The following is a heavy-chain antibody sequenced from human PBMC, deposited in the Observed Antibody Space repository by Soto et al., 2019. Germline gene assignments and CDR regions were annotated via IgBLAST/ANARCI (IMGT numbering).Heavy chain of an antibody. J-gene: IGHJ4*02. V-gene: IGHV5-51*01. CDR3: ARLGKQWLVI. D-gene: IGHD6-19*01. CDR2: IYPGDSDT. CDR1: GYTFTSYA. Sequence: ASVKVSCKASGYTFTSYAMHWVRQMPGKGLEWMGIIYPGDSDTRYSPSFQGQVTISADKSISTAYLQWSSLKASDTAMYYCARLGKQWLVIWGQGTLVTVSS.